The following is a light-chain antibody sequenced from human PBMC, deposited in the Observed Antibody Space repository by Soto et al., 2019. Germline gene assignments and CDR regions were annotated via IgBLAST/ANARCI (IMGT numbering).Light chain of an antibody. J-gene: IGKJ4*01. V-gene: IGKV3-15*01. CDR3: QQYNNWPPLT. CDR1: QSVSSN. Sequence: EIVMTQSPATLSVSPGERATLSCRASQSVSSNLGWYQQKPGQAPRLLIYGASTRATRIPARFSGSGSGTEFTLTISSLQSEDFAIYYCQQYNNWPPLTFGGGTKVEI. CDR2: GAS.